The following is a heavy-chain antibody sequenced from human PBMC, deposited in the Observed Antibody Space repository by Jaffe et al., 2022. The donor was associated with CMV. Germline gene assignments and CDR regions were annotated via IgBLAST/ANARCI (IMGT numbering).Heavy chain of an antibody. CDR3: ARAEGDYDFWSGYPPTRGSYNWFDP. Sequence: EVQLVESGGGLVKPGGSLRLSCAASGFTFSSYSMNWVRQAPGKGLEWVSSISSSSSYIYYADSVKGRFTISRDNAKNSLYLQMNSLRAEDTAVYYCARAEGDYDFWSGYPPTRGSYNWFDPWGQGTLVTVSS. D-gene: IGHD3-3*01. CDR2: ISSSSSYI. V-gene: IGHV3-21*01. CDR1: GFTFSSYS. J-gene: IGHJ5*02.